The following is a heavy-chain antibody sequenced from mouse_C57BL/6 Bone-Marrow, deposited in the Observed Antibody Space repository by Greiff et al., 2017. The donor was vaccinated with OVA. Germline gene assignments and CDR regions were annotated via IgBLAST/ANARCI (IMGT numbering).Heavy chain of an antibody. V-gene: IGHV1-7*01. CDR2: INPSSGYT. CDR1: GYTFTSYW. Sequence: VKLVESGAELAKPGASVKLSCKASGYTFTSYWMHWVKQRPGQGLEWIGYINPSSGYTKYNQKFKDKATLTADKSSSTAYMQLSSLTYEDSAVYYCAASYYSNFAWFAYWGQGTLVTVSA. J-gene: IGHJ3*01. D-gene: IGHD2-5*01. CDR3: AASYYSNFAWFAY.